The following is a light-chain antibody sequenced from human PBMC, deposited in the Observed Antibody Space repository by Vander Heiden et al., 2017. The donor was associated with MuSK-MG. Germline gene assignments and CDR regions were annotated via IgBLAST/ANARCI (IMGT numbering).Light chain of an antibody. V-gene: IGKV3-20*01. CDR1: QSVSSSF. CDR3: QHYVSAPLT. J-gene: IGKJ4*01. Sequence: EIVFQHSPGTLSMFPGARATLSCWARQSVSSSFLAWYQQKPGQAPRLLIYGASSRATGIPDRFSGSGSGTDFTLNINRLEAEDVAVYYCQHYVSAPLTFGGGTKVEIK. CDR2: GAS.